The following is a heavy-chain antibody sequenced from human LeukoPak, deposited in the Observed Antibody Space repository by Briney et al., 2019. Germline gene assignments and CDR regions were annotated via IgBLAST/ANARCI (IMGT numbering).Heavy chain of an antibody. D-gene: IGHD3-3*01. Sequence: PGGSLRLSCAASEFTLSSYVIHWVRQAPGKGLEWVAVIWYDGSNKYYADSVKGRFTISRDNSKNTLYLQMNSLRAEDTAVYYCARDEYDFWSGYYYGMDVWGQGTTVTVSS. CDR2: IWYDGSNK. V-gene: IGHV3-33*08. J-gene: IGHJ6*02. CDR1: EFTLSSYV. CDR3: ARDEYDFWSGYYYGMDV.